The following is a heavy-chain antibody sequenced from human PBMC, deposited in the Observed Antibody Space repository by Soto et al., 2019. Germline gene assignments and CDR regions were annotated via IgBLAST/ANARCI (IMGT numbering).Heavy chain of an antibody. CDR1: GFSLSTSGMR. V-gene: IGHV2-70*04. J-gene: IGHJ4*02. D-gene: IGHD3-10*01. CDR2: IDWDDDK. CDR3: ARHYYYGSGSYYNVGYYFDY. Sequence: GSGPTLVNPTQTLTLTCTFSGFSLSTSGMRVSWIRQPPGKALEWLARIDWDDDKFYSTSLKTRLTISKDTSKNQVVLTMTNMDPVDTATYYCARHYYYGSGSYYNVGYYFDYWGQGTLVTVSS.